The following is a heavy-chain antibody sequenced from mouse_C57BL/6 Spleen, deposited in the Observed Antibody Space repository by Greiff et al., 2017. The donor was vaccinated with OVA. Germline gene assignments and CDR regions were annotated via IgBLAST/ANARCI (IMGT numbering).Heavy chain of an antibody. Sequence: EVKLMESGGGLVQPGGSLSLSCAASGFTFTDYYMSWVRQPPGKALEWLGFIRNKANGYTTEYSASVKGRFTISRDNSQSILYLQMNALRAEDSATYYCARYRDDGYYFDYWGQGTTLTVSS. V-gene: IGHV7-3*01. CDR3: ARYRDDGYYFDY. CDR2: IRNKANGYTT. J-gene: IGHJ2*01. D-gene: IGHD2-3*01. CDR1: GFTFTDYY.